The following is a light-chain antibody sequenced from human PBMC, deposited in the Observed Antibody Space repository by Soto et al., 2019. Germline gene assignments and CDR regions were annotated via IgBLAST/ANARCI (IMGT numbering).Light chain of an antibody. Sequence: DIQMTQSPSTLSASVGDRVTITCRASQSINKWLAWYQQKPGKAPKLLIYAASSLQSGVPSRFSGSGSGRDFTLTIRGLQTEDFATYFCQQSYNTLHTFGQGTKLEIK. CDR3: QQSYNTLHT. J-gene: IGKJ2*01. CDR2: AAS. V-gene: IGKV1-39*01. CDR1: QSINKW.